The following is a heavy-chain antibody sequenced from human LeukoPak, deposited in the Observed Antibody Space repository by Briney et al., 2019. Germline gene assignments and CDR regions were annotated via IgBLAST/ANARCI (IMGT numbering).Heavy chain of an antibody. CDR3: ARGGYYGSGNDFRFDP. Sequence: SETLSLTCTVSGGSISSYYWSWIRQPPGKGREWVGYIYYSGSTNYKPSLKSRVTISVDTSKNQFSRKLSSVTAADTAVYYCARGGYYGSGNDFRFDPWGQGTLVTVSS. V-gene: IGHV4-59*01. CDR2: IYYSGST. D-gene: IGHD3-10*01. CDR1: GGSISSYY. J-gene: IGHJ5*02.